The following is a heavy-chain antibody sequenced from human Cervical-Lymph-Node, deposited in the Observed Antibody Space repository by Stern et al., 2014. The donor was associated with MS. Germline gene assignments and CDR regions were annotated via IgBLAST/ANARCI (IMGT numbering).Heavy chain of an antibody. CDR1: GYTFSSRG. Sequence: QVQLVESGGGVVQPGRSLRLSCGAYGYTFSSRGMHWVRQAPGKGVGWVAMISYAGSNRNYADTVQGRFTITRDNSKQTLYLEINSLRAEDTAVYYCAREGGNTAEFFQHSGQGTLFTVSS. J-gene: IGHJ1*01. V-gene: IGHV3-33*05. CDR2: ISYAGSNR. D-gene: IGHD4-23*01. CDR3: AREGGNTAEFFQH.